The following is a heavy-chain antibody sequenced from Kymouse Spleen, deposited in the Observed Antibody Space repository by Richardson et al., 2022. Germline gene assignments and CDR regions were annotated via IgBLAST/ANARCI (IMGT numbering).Heavy chain of an antibody. Sequence: EVQLVESGGGLVQPGGSLRLSCAASGFTFSDHYMDWVRQAPGKGLEWVGRTRNKANSYTTEYAASVKGRFTISRDDSKNSLYLQMNSLKTEDTAVYYCARGYCSGGSCRDAFDIWGQGTMVTVSS. CDR3: ARGYCSGGSCRDAFDI. V-gene: IGHV3-72*01. D-gene: IGHD2-15*01. CDR2: TRNKANSYTT. J-gene: IGHJ3*02. CDR1: GFTFSDHY.